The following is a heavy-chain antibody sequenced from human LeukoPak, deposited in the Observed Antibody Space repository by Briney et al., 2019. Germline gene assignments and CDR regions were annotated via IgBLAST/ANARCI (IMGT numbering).Heavy chain of an antibody. D-gene: IGHD3-22*01. V-gene: IGHV3-48*03. CDR1: GXTFSSYE. J-gene: IGHJ4*02. CDR3: ARDTGSGYYGPFDY. Sequence: GGSLRLSCAASGXTFSSYEVSWVRQAPGKGLEWVSYISSSGSTTSYADSVKGRFTISRDNAKNSLNLQMNSLRAEDTAVYYCARDTGSGYYGPFDYWGQGTLVTVSS. CDR2: ISSSGSTT.